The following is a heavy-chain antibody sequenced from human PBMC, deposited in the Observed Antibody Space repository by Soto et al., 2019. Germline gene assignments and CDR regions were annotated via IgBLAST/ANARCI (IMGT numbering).Heavy chain of an antibody. CDR2: ISGSGGST. CDR3: AKKSGTYYYDSSGYWPFDY. D-gene: IGHD3-22*01. Sequence: GSLRLSCAASGFTFSSYAMSWVRQAPGKGLDCVLAISGSGGSTFYADSVKGRFTISRDNSKNALYLQMNSLRAEDTAVYYCAKKSGTYYYDSSGYWPFDYWGQGTLVTVSS. J-gene: IGHJ4*02. V-gene: IGHV3-23*01. CDR1: GFTFSSYA.